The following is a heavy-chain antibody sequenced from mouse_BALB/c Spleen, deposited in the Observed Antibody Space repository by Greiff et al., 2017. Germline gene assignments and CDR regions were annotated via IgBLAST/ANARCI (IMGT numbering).Heavy chain of an antibody. CDR3: ARSRGLLAWFAY. V-gene: IGHV5-6-5*01. Sequence: EVKVVESGGGLVKPGGSLKLSCAASGFTFSSYAMSWVRQTPEKRLEWVASISSGGSTYYPDSVKGRFTISRDNARNILYLQMSSLRSEDTAMYYCARSRGLLAWFAYWGQGTLVTVSA. CDR1: GFTFSSYA. CDR2: ISSGGST. J-gene: IGHJ3*01. D-gene: IGHD1-1*01.